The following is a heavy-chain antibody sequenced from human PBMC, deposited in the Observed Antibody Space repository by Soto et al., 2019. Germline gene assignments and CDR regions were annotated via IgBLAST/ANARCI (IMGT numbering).Heavy chain of an antibody. Sequence: QVQLQESGPGLVKPSHTLSLTCTVTGGSISSGGYYWSWIRQHPGKGLEWIGYIYYSGSTYYHPSLKSRVTISVDTSKNQFSLKLSSVTAADTAVYYCARVLYGSGSYYYYYGMDVWGQGTTVTVSS. CDR3: ARVLYGSGSYYYYYGMDV. CDR1: GGSISSGGYY. D-gene: IGHD3-10*01. V-gene: IGHV4-31*03. CDR2: IYYSGST. J-gene: IGHJ6*02.